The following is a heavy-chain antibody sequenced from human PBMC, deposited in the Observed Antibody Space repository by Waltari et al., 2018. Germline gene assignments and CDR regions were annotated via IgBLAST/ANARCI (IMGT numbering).Heavy chain of an antibody. CDR2: IYHSGST. V-gene: IGHV4-38-2*01. CDR3: ARHRYDSSGYDDY. Sequence: QVQLQESGPGLVKPSETLSLTCAVSGYSISSGYYWGWIRQPPGKGLEWIGSIYHSGSTYYNPSLKRRVTISVDTSKNQFSLKLSSVTAADTAVDYWARHRYDSSGYDDYWGQGTLVTVSS. D-gene: IGHD3-22*01. J-gene: IGHJ4*02. CDR1: GYSISSGYY.